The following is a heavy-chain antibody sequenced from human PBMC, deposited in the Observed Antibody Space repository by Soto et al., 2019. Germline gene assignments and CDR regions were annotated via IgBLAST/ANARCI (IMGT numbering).Heavy chain of an antibody. CDR2: IRVHNGNT. CDR3: VSDLEGSGSYYNDF. V-gene: IGHV1-18*01. Sequence: SASVKVSCKASGYNFINYGITWVRQAPGQGLEWMGWIRVHNGNTNYAQKLQGRGTMTTDTSTSRAYTELRSLRSDDTAVYYCVSDLEGSGSYYNDFWG. J-gene: IGHJ4*01. CDR1: GYNFINYG. D-gene: IGHD3-10*01.